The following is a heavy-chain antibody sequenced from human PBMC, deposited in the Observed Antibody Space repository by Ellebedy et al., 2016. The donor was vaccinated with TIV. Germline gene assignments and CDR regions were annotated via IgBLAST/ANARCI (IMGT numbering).Heavy chain of an antibody. CDR3: AKDLYGDYVSNAHY. J-gene: IGHJ4*02. Sequence: GGSLRLXCAASGFTFSKYGMHWVRQAPGKGLEWLAVVSYYGNNKYYADSVKGRITISRDNSKNTAYLQMNSLRAEDTALYYCAKDLYGDYVSNAHYWGQGTLVTVSS. CDR2: VSYYGNNK. D-gene: IGHD4-17*01. V-gene: IGHV3-30*18. CDR1: GFTFSKYG.